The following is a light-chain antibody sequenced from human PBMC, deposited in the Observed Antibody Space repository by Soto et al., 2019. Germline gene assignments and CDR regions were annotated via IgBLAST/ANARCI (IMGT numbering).Light chain of an antibody. V-gene: IGLV1-40*01. J-gene: IGLJ1*01. CDR1: SSNIGAGFD. Sequence: QSVLTQPPSVSGAPGQRVTISCTGSSSNIGAGFDVHWYQQLPGTAPKLLIYDNNNRPSGVPDRFSGSKSGTSASLAITGLQAEDEAAYYCQSYDSSRSARYVFGTGTKLTVL. CDR3: QSYDSSRSARYV. CDR2: DNN.